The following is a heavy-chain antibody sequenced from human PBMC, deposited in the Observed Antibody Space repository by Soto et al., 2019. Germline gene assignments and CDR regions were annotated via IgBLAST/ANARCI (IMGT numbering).Heavy chain of an antibody. V-gene: IGHV1-46*01. D-gene: IGHD2-15*01. Sequence: QVQLVQSGAEVKKPGASVKVSCKASGYTFTSYYMHWVRQAPGQGLEWMGIINTSGGSTSYAQKFQGRVTMTRDTSTSTVYMELSSLRSEDTAVYYCASAYGGNSYHYGMDVWGQGTTVTVSS. CDR1: GYTFTSYY. J-gene: IGHJ6*02. CDR2: INTSGGST. CDR3: ASAYGGNSYHYGMDV.